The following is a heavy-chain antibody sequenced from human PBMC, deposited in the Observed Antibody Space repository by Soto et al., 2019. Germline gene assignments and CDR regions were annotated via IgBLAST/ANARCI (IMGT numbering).Heavy chain of an antibody. Sequence: QVQLQESGPGLVKPSGTLSLTCAVSGGYISSGSWWSWVRRSPGKGLEWIGEIFPSGSTNYNPSLKSRANISMDMSKNQFSLRLKSVTAAATAVYYCARDEWGCRDWGQGTLVTVSS. CDR2: IFPSGST. J-gene: IGHJ4*02. CDR3: ARDEWGCRD. CDR1: GGYISSGSW. V-gene: IGHV4-4*02. D-gene: IGHD1-26*01.